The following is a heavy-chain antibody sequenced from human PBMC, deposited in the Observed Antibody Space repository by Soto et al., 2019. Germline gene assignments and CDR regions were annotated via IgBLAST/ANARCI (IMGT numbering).Heavy chain of an antibody. CDR1: GGSISSYY. V-gene: IGHV4-59*08. Sequence: SSETLSLTCTVSGGSISSYYWSWIRQPPGKGLEWIGYIYYSGSTNYNPSLKSRVTISVDTSKNQFSLKLSSVTAADTAVYYCARHRGLYSDYYFDYWGQGTQVTVSS. CDR3: ARHRGLYSDYYFDY. CDR2: IYYSGST. J-gene: IGHJ4*02. D-gene: IGHD4-17*01.